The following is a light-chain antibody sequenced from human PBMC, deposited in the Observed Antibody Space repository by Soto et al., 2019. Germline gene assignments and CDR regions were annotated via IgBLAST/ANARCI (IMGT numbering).Light chain of an antibody. CDR1: QSVSSN. V-gene: IGKV3-15*01. Sequence: ELVMTQSPATLSVSPGERATLSCRASQSVSSNLAWYQQKPGQAPRLLIYGASTRATGIPARFSGSGSGTACTLTISSLQSADFAVYYCQQYNNWPRTFGQGTKVEIK. CDR3: QQYNNWPRT. CDR2: GAS. J-gene: IGKJ1*01.